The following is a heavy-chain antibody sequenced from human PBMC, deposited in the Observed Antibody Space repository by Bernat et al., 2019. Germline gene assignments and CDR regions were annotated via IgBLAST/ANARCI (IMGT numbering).Heavy chain of an antibody. Sequence: QVQLVQSGAEVKKPGASVKVSCKVSGYTLTELSMHWVRQAPGKGLEWMGGFDPEAGETIYAQKFQGRVTMPSDTSTATASMELSSLRAEDTAVYCCAKRESIAVANNWFDPWGEGTLVTVSS. D-gene: IGHD6-19*01. V-gene: IGHV1-24*01. CDR3: AKRESIAVANNWFDP. CDR2: FDPEAGET. J-gene: IGHJ5*02. CDR1: GYTLTELS.